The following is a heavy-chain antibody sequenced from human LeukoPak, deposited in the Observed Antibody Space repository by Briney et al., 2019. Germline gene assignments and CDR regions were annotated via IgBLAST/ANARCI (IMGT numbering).Heavy chain of an antibody. CDR3: ARSYSSSWYEGFDY. J-gene: IGHJ4*02. V-gene: IGHV4-61*02. CDR2: IYTSGST. Sequence: SETLSLTCTVSGGSISSGSYYWSWIRQPAGKGLEWIGRIYTSGSTNYNPSLKSRVTISVDTSKNQFSLKLSSVTAADTAVYYCARSYSSSWYEGFDYWGQGTLVTVSS. D-gene: IGHD6-13*01. CDR1: GGSISSGSYY.